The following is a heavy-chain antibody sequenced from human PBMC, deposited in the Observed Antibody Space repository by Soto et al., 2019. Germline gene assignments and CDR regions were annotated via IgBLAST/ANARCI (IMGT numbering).Heavy chain of an antibody. CDR2: INSDGSIT. CDR3: ARVGVTYSSGWYSAFDI. V-gene: IGHV3-74*01. J-gene: IGHJ3*02. D-gene: IGHD6-19*01. Sequence: GGSLRLSCAAAGFTFSSYGMHWVRQAPGKGLVWVSRINSDGSITSYADSVKGRFTISRDNAKNTLYLQMNSLRAEDTAVYYCARVGVTYSSGWYSAFDIWGQGPMVTVSS. CDR1: GFTFSSYG.